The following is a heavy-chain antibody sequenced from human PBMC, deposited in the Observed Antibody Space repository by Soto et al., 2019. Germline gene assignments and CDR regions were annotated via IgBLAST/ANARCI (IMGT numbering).Heavy chain of an antibody. D-gene: IGHD7-27*01. Sequence: SETLSLTCTVSGGSISSGGYYWSWIRQHPGKGLEWIGYIYYSGSTYYDPSLKSRVTISVDTSKNQFSLNVTSVTAADTAVYFCARGRYCLTGRCFPNWFDSWGQGALVTVSS. CDR2: IYYSGST. CDR3: ARGRYCLTGRCFPNWFDS. V-gene: IGHV4-31*03. CDR1: GGSISSGGYY. J-gene: IGHJ5*01.